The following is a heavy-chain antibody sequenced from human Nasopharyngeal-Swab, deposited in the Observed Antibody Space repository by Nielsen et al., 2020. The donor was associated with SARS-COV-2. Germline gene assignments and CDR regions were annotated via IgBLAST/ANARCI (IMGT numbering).Heavy chain of an antibody. CDR2: IKQDGSEK. J-gene: IGHJ4*02. CDR3: ARVVGQLVDY. Sequence: GRSLKISCAASGFTFSSYWMSWVRQAPGKGLEWVANIKQDGSEKYYVDSVKGRFTISRDNAKNSLYLQMNSLRAEDTAVYYCARVVGQLVDYWGQGTLVTVSS. V-gene: IGHV3-7*01. D-gene: IGHD6-13*01. CDR1: GFTFSSYW.